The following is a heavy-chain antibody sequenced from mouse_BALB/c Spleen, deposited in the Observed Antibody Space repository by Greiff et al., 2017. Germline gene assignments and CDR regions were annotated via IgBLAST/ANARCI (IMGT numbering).Heavy chain of an antibody. CDR3: ARGGTYYGNFGAMDY. V-gene: IGHV1S81*02. CDR1: GYTFTSYW. J-gene: IGHJ4*01. D-gene: IGHD2-10*01. Sequence: VQLQQPGAELVKPGASVKLSCKASGYTFTSYWMHWVKQRPGQGLEWIGEINPSNGRTNYNEKFKSKATLTVDKSSSTAYMQLSSLTSEDSAVYYCARGGTYYGNFGAMDYWGQGTSVTVSS. CDR2: INPSNGRT.